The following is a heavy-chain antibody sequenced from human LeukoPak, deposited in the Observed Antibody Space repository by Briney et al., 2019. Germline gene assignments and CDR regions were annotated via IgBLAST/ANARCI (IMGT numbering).Heavy chain of an antibody. CDR1: GFTFSSYA. J-gene: IGHJ4*02. D-gene: IGHD1-26*01. CDR3: AKGGSVGAIDY. V-gene: IGHV3-23*01. Sequence: GGSLRLSCAASGFTFSSYAMSWVRQAPGKGLEWVSAISGSGGSTYYADSVKGRFTISRDNAKNSLYLQMNSLRAEDMALYYCAKGGSVGAIDYWGQGTLVTVSS. CDR2: ISGSGGST.